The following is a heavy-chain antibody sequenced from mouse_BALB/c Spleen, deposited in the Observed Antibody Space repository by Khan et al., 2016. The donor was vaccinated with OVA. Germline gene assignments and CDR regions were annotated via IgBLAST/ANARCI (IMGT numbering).Heavy chain of an antibody. CDR1: GYTFTSYW. CDR2: IAPGSSSR. J-gene: IGHJ4*01. CDR3: ARSNYYGNTLYAMDY. D-gene: IGHD1-1*01. Sequence: DLVKPGASVRLSCKASGYTFTSYWIHWLKQRPGQGLEWIGHIAPGSSSRYYTQMFTGKATLSVDTPSTPAYIQLSSLSSEDSAVYFSARSNYYGNTLYAMDYWGQGTSVTVSS. V-gene: IGHV1S41*01.